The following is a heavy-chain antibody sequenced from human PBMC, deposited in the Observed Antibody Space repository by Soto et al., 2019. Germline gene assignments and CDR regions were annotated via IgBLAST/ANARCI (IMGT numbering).Heavy chain of an antibody. J-gene: IGHJ4*02. D-gene: IGHD4-17*01. V-gene: IGHV3-23*01. CDR3: ARGCIAVTTHLCY. CDR1: GFPFSSYA. CDR2: ISGGGNDR. Sequence: VQLLESGGSLVQPGGSLTLSCAASGFPFSSYAMSWVRQTPEKGLEWVAGISGGGNDRYYADFVQGRFTFSRDNSRNILYLQMNSLRADDTAVYYCARGCIAVTTHLCYWGQGTLVTVSS.